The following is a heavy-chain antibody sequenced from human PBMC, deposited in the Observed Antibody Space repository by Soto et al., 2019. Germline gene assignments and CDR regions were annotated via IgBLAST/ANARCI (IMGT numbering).Heavy chain of an antibody. CDR2: IYYSGST. Sequence: QLQLQESGPGLVKPSETLSLTCTVSGGSISSSSYYWGWIRQPPGKGLEWIGSIYYSGSTYYNPSLKSRVTISVDTSKNQFSLKLSSVTAADTAVYYCARGLLYFLEWLLYYFDYWGQGTLVTVSS. CDR1: GGSISSSSYY. V-gene: IGHV4-39*01. D-gene: IGHD3-3*01. CDR3: ARGLLYFLEWLLYYFDY. J-gene: IGHJ4*02.